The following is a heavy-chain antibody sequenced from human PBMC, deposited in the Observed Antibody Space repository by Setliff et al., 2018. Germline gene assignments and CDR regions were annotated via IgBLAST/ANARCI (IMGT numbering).Heavy chain of an antibody. CDR1: GGTFSSYA. V-gene: IGHV1-69*05. D-gene: IGHD3-10*01. CDR3: ARGRSLLWFGELSRPYYFDY. CDR2: IIPIFGTA. Sequence: SVKVSCKASGGTFSSYAISWVRQAPGQGLEWMGGIIPIFGTANYAQKFQGRVTITTDESTSTAYMELSSLRSEDTAVYYCARGRSLLWFGELSRPYYFDYWGQGTLVTSPQ. J-gene: IGHJ4*02.